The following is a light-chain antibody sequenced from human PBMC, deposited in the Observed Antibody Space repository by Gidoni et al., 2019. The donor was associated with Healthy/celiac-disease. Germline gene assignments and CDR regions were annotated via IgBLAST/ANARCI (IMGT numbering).Light chain of an antibody. Sequence: QSALTQPASVSGYPGQSITISCTGTSRYVGGYNYVSWYQQHPGKAPKLMIYDVSNRPSGVSNRFSGSKSGNTASLTISGLQAEDEADYYCSSYTSSSTPVVFGGGTKLTVL. CDR3: SSYTSSSTPVV. CDR1: SRYVGGYNY. V-gene: IGLV2-14*03. J-gene: IGLJ2*01. CDR2: DVS.